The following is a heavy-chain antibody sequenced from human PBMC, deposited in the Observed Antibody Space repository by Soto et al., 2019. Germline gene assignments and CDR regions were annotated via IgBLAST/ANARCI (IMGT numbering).Heavy chain of an antibody. J-gene: IGHJ4*02. V-gene: IGHV1-69*19. D-gene: IGHD3-10*01. CDR3: AREVQVHTPAFVY. Sequence: QVQLVQSGAEMKKPGSSVKVSCQYSGGTFNTYAMNWVRQAPGQGPEWMGDISPMFGAANYAPKSQGRVTITADESTGTSYMQLSSLTSEDTALYFCAREVQVHTPAFVYWGQGTLVTVSS. CDR1: GGTFNTYA. CDR2: ISPMFGAA.